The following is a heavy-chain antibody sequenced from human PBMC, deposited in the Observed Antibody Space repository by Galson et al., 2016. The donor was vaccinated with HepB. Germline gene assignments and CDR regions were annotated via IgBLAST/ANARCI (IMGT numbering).Heavy chain of an antibody. D-gene: IGHD3-22*01. J-gene: IGHJ4*02. Sequence: SLRLSCAASGFAFSNYYMSWIRQAPGKGLEWLSYVGCSNSHKGHAWSVKGRFTISRDNAKNSLYLQMNSLRAEATAVYYCTTDGSHYFDSMRYWGQGTLVTVSS. V-gene: IGHV3-11*06. CDR1: GFAFSNYY. CDR2: VGCSNSHK. CDR3: TTDGSHYFDSMRY.